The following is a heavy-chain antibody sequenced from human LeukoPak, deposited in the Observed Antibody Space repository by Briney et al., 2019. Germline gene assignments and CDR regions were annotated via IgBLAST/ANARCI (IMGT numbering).Heavy chain of an antibody. Sequence: PGGSLRLSCAASGFTFNDYAMHWVRQAPGKGLEWVSGISWNSGNIGYADSVKGRFTIPRDNAKNSLYLQMNSLRAEDTALYYCAKAPGQQIKYYFDYWGQGTLVTVPS. CDR3: AKAPGQQIKYYFDY. CDR2: ISWNSGNI. V-gene: IGHV3-9*01. CDR1: GFTFNDYA. J-gene: IGHJ4*02.